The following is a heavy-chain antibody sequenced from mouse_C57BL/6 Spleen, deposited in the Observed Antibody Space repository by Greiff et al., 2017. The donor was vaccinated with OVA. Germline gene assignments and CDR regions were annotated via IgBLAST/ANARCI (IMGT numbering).Heavy chain of an antibody. CDR1: GYTFTSYW. D-gene: IGHD3-2*02. CDR3: ARWRVDSSGFYAMDY. J-gene: IGHJ4*01. V-gene: IGHV1-69*01. Sequence: QVQLQQPGAELVMPGASVKLSCKASGYTFTSYWMHWVKQRPGQGLEWIGEIDPSDSYTNYNQKFKGKSTLTVDKSSSTAYMQLSSLTSEDSAVYYCARWRVDSSGFYAMDYWGQGTSVTVSS. CDR2: IDPSDSYT.